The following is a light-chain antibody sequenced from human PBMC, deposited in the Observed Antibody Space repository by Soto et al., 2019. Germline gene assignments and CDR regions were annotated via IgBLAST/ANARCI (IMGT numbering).Light chain of an antibody. CDR2: WSS. CDR1: QRVFYSSSNKNY. V-gene: IGKV4-1*01. J-gene: IGKJ5*01. Sequence: DIVMTQSPDSLAVSLGERATINCKSSQRVFYSSSNKNYLAWYQQKPGQPPKLLIHWSSTREYGVPDRFSGSGSRTDFTLTISSLQADDVAVYYCQQYYSRPITFGQGTRLEIK. CDR3: QQYYSRPIT.